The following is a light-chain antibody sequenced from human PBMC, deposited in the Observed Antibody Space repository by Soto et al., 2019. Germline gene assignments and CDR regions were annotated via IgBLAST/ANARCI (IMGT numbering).Light chain of an antibody. CDR3: QQYFSTPFT. Sequence: DVVMTQSPDSLAVSLGERATINCKSSQSVLYSSNNKDYLAWYQQKPGQPPKLLIYWASTRESGVPDRFSGSGSWTDFTITISSLQAEDVAVYYCQQYFSTPFTFGPGTKVDIK. V-gene: IGKV4-1*01. CDR1: QSVLYSSNNKDY. CDR2: WAS. J-gene: IGKJ3*01.